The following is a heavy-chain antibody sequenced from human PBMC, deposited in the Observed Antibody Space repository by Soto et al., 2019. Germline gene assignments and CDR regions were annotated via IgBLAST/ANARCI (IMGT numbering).Heavy chain of an antibody. D-gene: IGHD6-19*01. J-gene: IGHJ4*02. CDR1: GVSISSVSISSNY. CDR3: ARIPYSSASFDY. Sequence: SETLSLTCTVSGVSISSVSISSNYWGWIRQPPGKGLECIGSMSYSGNTNYNPSLKSRVTISIDTSKNQFSLKLRSVTAADTAVYYCARIPYSSASFDYWGQGTLVTVSS. CDR2: MSYSGNT. V-gene: IGHV4-61*01.